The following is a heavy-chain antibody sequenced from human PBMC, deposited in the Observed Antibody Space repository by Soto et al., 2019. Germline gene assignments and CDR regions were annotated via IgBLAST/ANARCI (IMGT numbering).Heavy chain of an antibody. V-gene: IGHV1-8*01. D-gene: IGHD6-13*01. CDR1: GYTFTSYD. J-gene: IGHJ4*02. Sequence: QVQLVQSGAEVKKPGASVKVSCKASGYTFTSYDINWVRQATGQGLEWMGWMNPNSGNTGYAQKFQGRVTMTRNTSISTAYMELSSLRSEDTAVYYCVVASSSWYKRCFDYWGQGTLVTVSS. CDR3: VVASSSWYKRCFDY. CDR2: MNPNSGNT.